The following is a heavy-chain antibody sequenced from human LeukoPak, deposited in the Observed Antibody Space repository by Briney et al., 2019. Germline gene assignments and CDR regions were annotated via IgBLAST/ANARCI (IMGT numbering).Heavy chain of an antibody. J-gene: IGHJ4*02. Sequence: GGSLRLSCTASGFTFSHYGMHWVRHAPGPGLEWLALISTDGNDRYYEDSVKGRLTISRDNSKNTLSPQKDSPRAAATTVYYYAKSSLQVTALAERFDYWGRGTLLSVCS. D-gene: IGHD6-19*01. V-gene: IGHV3-30*18. CDR1: GFTFSHYG. CDR3: AKSSLQVTALAERFDY. CDR2: ISTDGNDR.